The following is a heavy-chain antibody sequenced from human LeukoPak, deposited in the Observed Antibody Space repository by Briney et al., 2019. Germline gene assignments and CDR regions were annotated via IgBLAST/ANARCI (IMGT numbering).Heavy chain of an antibody. CDR2: ISTYNGNT. CDR1: GYIFTNYA. D-gene: IGHD3-16*02. CDR3: ARADTVRLGELSHFDY. Sequence: ASVKVSCKASGYIFTNYAISWVRQAPGQGLEWRGWISTYNGNTKNAQKLQGRVTMTTDTSTSTAYMELRTLRSDDTAVYYCARADTVRLGELSHFDYWGQGTLVTVSS. J-gene: IGHJ4*02. V-gene: IGHV1-18*01.